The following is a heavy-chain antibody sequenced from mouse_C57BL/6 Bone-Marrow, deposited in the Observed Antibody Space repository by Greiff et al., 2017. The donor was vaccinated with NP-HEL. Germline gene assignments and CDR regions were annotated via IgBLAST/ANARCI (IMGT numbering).Heavy chain of an antibody. Sequence: EVQLQQSGAELVRPGASVKLSCTASGFNIKDDYMHWVKQRPEQGLEWIGWIDPENGDTEYASKFQGKATITADTSSNTAYLQLSSLTSEDTAVYYCTLSTMVTTSDYGGQGTTLTVSA. CDR3: TLSTMVTTSDY. J-gene: IGHJ2*01. CDR1: GFNIKDDY. CDR2: IDPENGDT. V-gene: IGHV14-4*01. D-gene: IGHD2-2*01.